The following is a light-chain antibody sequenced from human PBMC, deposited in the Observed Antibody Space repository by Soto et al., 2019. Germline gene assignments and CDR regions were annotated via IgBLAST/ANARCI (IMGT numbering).Light chain of an antibody. V-gene: IGKV3-20*01. J-gene: IGKJ1*01. CDR3: QQYGSSPRT. CDR2: GAS. Sequence: EIVLSKSPGTLSLYTGERATLSCRASQSVYNDYLAWYQQKPGQAPRLLIYGASSRASGIPDRFSGSGSGTDFTLTISILEPEDFAVYYCQQYGSSPRTFGQGTKVDNK. CDR1: QSVYNDY.